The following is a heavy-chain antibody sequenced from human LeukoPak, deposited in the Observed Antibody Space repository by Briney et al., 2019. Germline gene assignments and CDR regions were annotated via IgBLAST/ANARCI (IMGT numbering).Heavy chain of an antibody. CDR3: AKAGPGSSGYYSPFDY. Sequence: GGSLRLSCAASGFTFSSYAMHWVRQAPGKGLEWVAVISYDGSNKYYADSVKGRFTISRDNSKNTLYLQMNSLRAEDTAVYYCAKAGPGSSGYYSPFDYWGQGTLVTVSS. V-gene: IGHV3-30*04. D-gene: IGHD3-22*01. CDR2: ISYDGSNK. J-gene: IGHJ4*02. CDR1: GFTFSSYA.